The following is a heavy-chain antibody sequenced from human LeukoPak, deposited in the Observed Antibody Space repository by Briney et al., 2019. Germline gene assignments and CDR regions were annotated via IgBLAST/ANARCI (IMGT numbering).Heavy chain of an antibody. CDR3: AKGSAGDFDY. V-gene: IGHV3-9*01. CDR2: ISWDSGTI. J-gene: IGHJ4*02. Sequence: GGSLRLSCAAAGFTFEDYAMHWVRQAPGKGLEWVSGISWDSGTIGYADSVKGRFTISRDNAKNSLYLHMNSLRAEDTALYYCAKGSAGDFDYWGQGTLVTVSS. D-gene: IGHD6-13*01. CDR1: GFTFEDYA.